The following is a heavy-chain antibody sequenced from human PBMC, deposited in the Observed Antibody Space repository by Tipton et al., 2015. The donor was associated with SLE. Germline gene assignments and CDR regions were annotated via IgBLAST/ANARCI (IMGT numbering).Heavy chain of an antibody. J-gene: IGHJ3*02. CDR1: GFTFSRYW. CDR3: ARDPPSLRRRAFDI. CDR2: IHQDGSEK. Sequence: QLVQSGGGVVQPGRSLRLSCAASGFTFSRYWMSWVRQAPGKGLEWVANIHQDGSEKYYVDSVKGRFTISRDNAKNSLYLQMNSLRAEDTAVYYCARDPPSLRRRAFDIWGQGTMVTVSS. V-gene: IGHV3-7*05.